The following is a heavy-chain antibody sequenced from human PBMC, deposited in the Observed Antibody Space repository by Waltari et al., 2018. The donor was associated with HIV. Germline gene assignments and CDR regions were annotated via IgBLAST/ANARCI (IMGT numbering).Heavy chain of an antibody. CDR2: ISSSGSTI. J-gene: IGHJ4*02. CDR1: GFPFSSYS. CDR3: ARDYSGTYADFDY. V-gene: IGHV3-48*01. Sequence: EVQLVESGGGLVQPGGSLRLPCAASGFPFSSYSMNWVRQAPGKGLEWVSYISSSGSTIYYADSVRGRFTISRDNAKNSLYLQLNSLRADDTAVYYCARDYSGTYADFDYWGQGTLVTVSS. D-gene: IGHD1-26*01.